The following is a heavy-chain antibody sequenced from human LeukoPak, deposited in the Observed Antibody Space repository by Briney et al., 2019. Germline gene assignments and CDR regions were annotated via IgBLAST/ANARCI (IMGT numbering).Heavy chain of an antibody. D-gene: IGHD6-19*01. Sequence: ASVKVSCKASGYTFTGYYMHWVQQAPGQGLEWMGWINPNSGGTNYAQKFQGRVTMTRDTSISTAYMELSRLRSDDTAVYYCARAGSGWFRARINWFDPWGQGTLVTVSS. J-gene: IGHJ5*02. CDR1: GYTFTGYY. V-gene: IGHV1-2*02. CDR3: ARAGSGWFRARINWFDP. CDR2: INPNSGGT.